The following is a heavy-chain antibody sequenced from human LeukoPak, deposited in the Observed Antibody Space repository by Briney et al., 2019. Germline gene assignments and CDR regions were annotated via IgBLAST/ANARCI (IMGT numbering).Heavy chain of an antibody. D-gene: IGHD2-15*01. CDR3: ARDQRYCSGGSCYSSENDYYYYGMDV. CDR2: IYSGGST. CDR1: GFTFSSYG. J-gene: IGHJ6*02. Sequence: GGSLRLSCAASGFTFSSYGMHWVRQAPGKGLEWVSVIYSGGSTYYADSVKGRFTISRHNSKNTLYLQMNSLRAEDTAVYYCARDQRYCSGGSCYSSENDYYYYGMDVWGQGTTVTVSS. V-gene: IGHV3-53*04.